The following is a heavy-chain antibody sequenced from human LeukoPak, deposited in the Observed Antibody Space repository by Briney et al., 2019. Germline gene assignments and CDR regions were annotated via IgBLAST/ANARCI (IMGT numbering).Heavy chain of an antibody. D-gene: IGHD6-13*01. CDR2: INHSGST. Sequence: SETLSLTCAVYGGSFSGYYWSWIRQPPGKGLEWIGEINHSGSTNYNPSLKSRVTISVDTSKNQFSLKLSSVTAADTAVYYCANIAATTLDYWGQGTLVTVSS. CDR1: GGSFSGYY. CDR3: ANIAATTLDY. J-gene: IGHJ4*02. V-gene: IGHV4-34*01.